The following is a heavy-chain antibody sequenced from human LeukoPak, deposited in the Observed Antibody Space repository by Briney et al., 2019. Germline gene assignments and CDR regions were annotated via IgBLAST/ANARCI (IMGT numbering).Heavy chain of an antibody. Sequence: GGSLRLSCAASGFIFSSYSMNWVRQAPGKGLEWVSSISSSSSYIYYADSVKGRFTISRDNAKNSLYLQMNSLRAEDTAVYYCAREGGNPDAFDIWGQGTMVTVSS. D-gene: IGHD4-23*01. V-gene: IGHV3-21*01. J-gene: IGHJ3*02. CDR3: AREGGNPDAFDI. CDR2: ISSSSSYI. CDR1: GFIFSSYS.